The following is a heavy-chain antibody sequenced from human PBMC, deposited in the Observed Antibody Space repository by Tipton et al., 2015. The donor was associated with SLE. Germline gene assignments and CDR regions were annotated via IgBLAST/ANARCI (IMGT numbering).Heavy chain of an antibody. J-gene: IGHJ4*02. CDR1: GYSISSGSY. CDR2: IYHSGDS. D-gene: IGHD2-2*01. V-gene: IGHV4-38-2*02. Sequence: TLSLTCTVSGYSISSGSYLGWIRQPPGKGLEWIGSIYHSGDSFYNPSLKSRVTISADTSKNQFSLSLSSVTAADTAVYYCAKNPAAAPDDYWGPGTLVTVSS. CDR3: AKNPAAAPDDY.